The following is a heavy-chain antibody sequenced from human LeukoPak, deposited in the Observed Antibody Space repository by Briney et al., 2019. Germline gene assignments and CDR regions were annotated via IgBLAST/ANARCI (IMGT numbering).Heavy chain of an antibody. CDR1: GGSISSYY. V-gene: IGHV4-59*12. CDR3: ARDNEMNSYGTFDY. D-gene: IGHD5-18*01. CDR2: IYYSGST. J-gene: IGHJ4*02. Sequence: SETLSLTCTVSGGSISSYYWSWIRQPPGKGLEWIGYIYYSGSTNYNPSLKSRVTMSVDTSKSQFSLKLSSVTAADTAVYYCARDNEMNSYGTFDYWGQGTLVTVSS.